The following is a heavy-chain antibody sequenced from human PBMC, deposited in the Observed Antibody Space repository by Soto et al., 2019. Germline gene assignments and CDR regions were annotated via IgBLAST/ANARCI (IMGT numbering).Heavy chain of an antibody. CDR2: IYSGGST. D-gene: IGHD2-2*01. CDR3: ARGPHVGISTS. Sequence: EVQLVESGGGLIQPGGSLRLSCAASGFNVSSNYMSWVRQAPGKGLEWLSVIYSGGSTYYAESVKVRLTISRDNSKNTRNLQMNALRVEDTAVYYCARGPHVGISTSWGQGTLVTVSS. CDR1: GFNVSSNY. J-gene: IGHJ4*02. V-gene: IGHV3-53*01.